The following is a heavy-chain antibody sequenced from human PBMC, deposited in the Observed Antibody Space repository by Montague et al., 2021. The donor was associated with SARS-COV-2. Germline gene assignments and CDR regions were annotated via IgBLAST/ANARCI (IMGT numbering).Heavy chain of an antibody. CDR2: IRNEANDYAT. D-gene: IGHD5-12*01. CDR1: GFIFAAST. J-gene: IGHJ4*02. Sequence: PLRLSCAAPGFIFAASTIHWVRQASGKGLDWVGRIRNEANDYATVYAASVTGRFTISRDDSKNTAYLEMNSLKTEDTAVYYCTSGYDRRPYWGQGTLVTVSS. V-gene: IGHV3-73*01. CDR3: TSGYDRRPY.